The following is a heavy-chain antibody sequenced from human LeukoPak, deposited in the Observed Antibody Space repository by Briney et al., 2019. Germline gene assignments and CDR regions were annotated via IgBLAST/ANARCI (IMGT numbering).Heavy chain of an antibody. CDR2: MNPNSGNT. CDR1: GYTFTSYD. D-gene: IGHD2-2*01. J-gene: IGHJ4*02. Sequence: ASVKVSCKASGYTFTSYDINWLRQATGQGLEWMGWMNPNSGNTGYAQKFQGRVTMTRNTSISTAYMELSSLRSEDTAVYYCARGPVIVVVPAARGYYFDYWGQGTLVTVSS. CDR3: ARGPVIVVVPAARGYYFDY. V-gene: IGHV1-8*01.